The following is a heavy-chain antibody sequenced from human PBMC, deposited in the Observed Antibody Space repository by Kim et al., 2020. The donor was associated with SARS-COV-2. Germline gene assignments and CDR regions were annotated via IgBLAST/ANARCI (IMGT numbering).Heavy chain of an antibody. D-gene: IGHD3-10*01. J-gene: IGHJ4*02. CDR3: AAFTDVLLWFGEYNY. Sequence: SVKVSCKASGGTFSSYTISWVRQAPGQGLEWMGRVIPILVIANYAQQFQGRDTITAYKSTGTAYMELNSLRSEHTAGYYCAAFTDVLLWFGEYNYWGQGTLVNVSS. V-gene: IGHV1-69*02. CDR1: GGTFSSYT. CDR2: VIPILVIA.